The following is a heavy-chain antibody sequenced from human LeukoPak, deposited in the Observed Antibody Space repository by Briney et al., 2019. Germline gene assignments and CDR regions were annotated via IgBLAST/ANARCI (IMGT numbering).Heavy chain of an antibody. Sequence: GEALKISGMGSGYKFTTYWIDWVGPGPGDCLEWMGLIQPADSQTRYNPSFQGQVTLSDDKSINTAYLQWSSLRPSDTAIYYCARRLRTGGFDIWGQGTEVTVSS. V-gene: IGHV5-51*01. CDR3: ARRLRTGGFDI. D-gene: IGHD1-1*01. J-gene: IGHJ3*02. CDR1: GYKFTTYW. CDR2: IQPADSQT.